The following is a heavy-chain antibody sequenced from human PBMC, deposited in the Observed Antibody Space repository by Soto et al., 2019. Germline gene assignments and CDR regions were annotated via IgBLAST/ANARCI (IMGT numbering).Heavy chain of an antibody. V-gene: IGHV1-18*01. D-gene: IGHD6-13*01. CDR2: ISAYNGNT. CDR1: GYTFTSYG. J-gene: IGHJ5*02. CDR3: AKAYSNSWPNDWFDP. Sequence: ASVKVSCKASGYTFTSYGISWVRQAPGQGLEWMGWISAYNGNTNYAQKLQGRVTMTTDTSTSTAYMELRSLRSDDTAVYYCAKAYSNSWPNDWFDPWGQGTLVTVSS.